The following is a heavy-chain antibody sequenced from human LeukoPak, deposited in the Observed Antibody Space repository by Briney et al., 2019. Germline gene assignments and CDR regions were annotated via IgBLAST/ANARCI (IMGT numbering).Heavy chain of an antibody. D-gene: IGHD1-26*01. Sequence: GGSLRLSCAASGFTVSSNYMSWVRQAPGKGLEWVSVIYSGGSTYYADSVKGRFTISRDNSKNTLYLQMNSLRAEDTAVYYCARDRVVGATGWFDPWGQGTLVTVSS. CDR2: IYSGGST. CDR3: ARDRVVGATGWFDP. CDR1: GFTVSSNY. V-gene: IGHV3-53*01. J-gene: IGHJ5*02.